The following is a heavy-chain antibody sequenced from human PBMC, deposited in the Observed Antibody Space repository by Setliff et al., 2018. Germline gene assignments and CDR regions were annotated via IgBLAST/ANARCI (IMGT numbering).Heavy chain of an antibody. CDR1: GGSFSNYA. D-gene: IGHD3-22*01. CDR3: SRDALYDSNDRNSYYGNWLDP. Sequence: SVKVSCKASGGSFSNYAIIWVRQAPGQGPEWMGGIIPIYGSTNNAEKFQGRVTFSADESMSTVYMELSSLTSADTALYYCSRDALYDSNDRNSYYGNWLDPWGQGTLVTVSS. J-gene: IGHJ5*02. V-gene: IGHV1-69*13. CDR2: IIPIYGST.